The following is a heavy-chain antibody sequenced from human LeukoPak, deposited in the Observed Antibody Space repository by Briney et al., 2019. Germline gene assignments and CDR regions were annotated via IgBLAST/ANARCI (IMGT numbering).Heavy chain of an antibody. CDR3: ASVYSLYDN. J-gene: IGHJ4*02. D-gene: IGHD6-13*01. V-gene: IGHV4-39*01. CDR1: GGSISSRYY. CDR2: LYYTGST. Sequence: PSETLSLTCSVSGGSISSRYYWGRIRQSPGKGLEWIGGLYYTGSTYYNPSLKSRITISVDTSKNQFSLKLTSVTAADTAVYYCASVYSLYDNWGQGILVTVSS.